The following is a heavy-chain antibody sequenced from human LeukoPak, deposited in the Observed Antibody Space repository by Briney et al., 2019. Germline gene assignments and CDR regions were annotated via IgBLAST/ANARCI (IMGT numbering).Heavy chain of an antibody. CDR1: ELTFSNYW. D-gene: IGHD1-1*01. CDR2: INDDGTGT. CDR3: ARGGTASFDP. J-gene: IGHJ5*02. V-gene: IGHV3-74*01. Sequence: GGSLRLSCAASELTFSNYWMHWVRQAPGKGLVWVSRINDDGTGTTYADSVKGRFTISRDNAKNTRYLQMNSLRAEDSAVYYCARGGTASFDPWGQGTLVTVSS.